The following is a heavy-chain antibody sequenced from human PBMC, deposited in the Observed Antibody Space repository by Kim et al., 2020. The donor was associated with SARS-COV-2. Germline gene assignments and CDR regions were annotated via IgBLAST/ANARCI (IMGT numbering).Heavy chain of an antibody. V-gene: IGHV3-23*01. CDR3: AKDRGGAWYSSSEWVY. J-gene: IGHJ4*02. Sequence: GGSLRLSCAASGFTFSSYAMSWVRQAPGKGLEWVSAISGSGGSTYYADSVKGRFTISRDNSKNTLYLQMNSLRAEDTAVYYCAKDRGGAWYSSSEWVYWGQGTLVTVSS. CDR2: ISGSGGST. D-gene: IGHD6-6*01. CDR1: GFTFSSYA.